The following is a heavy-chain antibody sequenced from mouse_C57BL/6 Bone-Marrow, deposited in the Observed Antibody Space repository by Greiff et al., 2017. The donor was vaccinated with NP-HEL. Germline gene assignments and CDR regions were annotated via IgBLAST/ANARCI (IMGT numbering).Heavy chain of an antibody. CDR2: ISSGGSYT. J-gene: IGHJ4*01. CDR3: ASYYYGSRYAMDY. D-gene: IGHD1-1*01. V-gene: IGHV5-6*01. Sequence: EVQLVESGGDLVKPGGSLKLSCAASGFTFSSYGMSWVRQTPAKRLEWVATISSGGSYTYYPDSVKGRFTISRDNAKNTLYLQMSSLKSEDTAMYYSASYYYGSRYAMDYWGQGTSVTVSS. CDR1: GFTFSSYG.